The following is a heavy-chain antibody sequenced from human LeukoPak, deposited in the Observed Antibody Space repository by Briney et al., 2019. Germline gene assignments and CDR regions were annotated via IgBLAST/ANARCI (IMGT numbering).Heavy chain of an antibody. Sequence: GGSLRLSCAASGFTFSNFAMSWVRQAPGKGLEWVAGIRWNSGSRGYADSVKGRVTISRDNGKNSLYLQMDSLRDEDTAFYYCARGYCSGGRCYPYYYYYAMDVWGQGTTVTVSS. V-gene: IGHV3-9*01. CDR2: IRWNSGSR. CDR3: ARGYCSGGRCYPYYYYYAMDV. J-gene: IGHJ6*02. D-gene: IGHD2-15*01. CDR1: GFTFSNFA.